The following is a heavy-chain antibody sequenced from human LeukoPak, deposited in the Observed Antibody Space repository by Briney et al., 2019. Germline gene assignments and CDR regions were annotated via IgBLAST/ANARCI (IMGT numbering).Heavy chain of an antibody. CDR1: GFTFSRSW. CDR2: INSDGSNT. CDR3: ARGGTAGTTYFDY. D-gene: IGHD6-13*01. V-gene: IGHV3-74*01. Sequence: GGSLRLSYAASGFTFSRSWMHWVRQAPGKGLEWVSHINSDGSNTIYADSVKGRFTISRDNAKNSLYLQMNSLRAEDTAVYYCARGGTAGTTYFDYWGQGTLVTVSS. J-gene: IGHJ4*02.